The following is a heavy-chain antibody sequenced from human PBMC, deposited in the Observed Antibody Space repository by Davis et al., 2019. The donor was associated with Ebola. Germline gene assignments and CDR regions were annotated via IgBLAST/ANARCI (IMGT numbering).Heavy chain of an antibody. J-gene: IGHJ6*02. CDR1: GYTFTSYY. CDR2: IIPILGIA. Sequence: SVKVSCKASGYTFTSYYMHWVRQAPGQGLEWMGRIIPILGIANYAQKFQGRVTITADKSTSTAYMELSSLRSEDTAVYYCARGDLGYCSSTSCHDYYYYYGMDVWGQGTTVTVSS. CDR3: ARGDLGYCSSTSCHDYYYYYGMDV. V-gene: IGHV1-69*04. D-gene: IGHD2-2*03.